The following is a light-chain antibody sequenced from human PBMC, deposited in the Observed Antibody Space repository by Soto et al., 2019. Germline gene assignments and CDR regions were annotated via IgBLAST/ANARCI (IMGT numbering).Light chain of an antibody. CDR3: LQHASYPFT. V-gene: IGKV1-17*03. J-gene: IGKJ4*01. CDR1: QGIGNV. Sequence: DIPMTQSTSAMSASVGDRVTITCRASQGIGNVLTWFQQKPGKVPKRLIYATSSLQDGVPARFSGTGSGTEFTLTISSLQPEDFATYYCLQHASYPFTFGGGTKVEIK. CDR2: ATS.